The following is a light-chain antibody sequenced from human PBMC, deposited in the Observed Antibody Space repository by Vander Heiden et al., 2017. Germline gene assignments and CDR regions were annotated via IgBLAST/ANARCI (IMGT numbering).Light chain of an antibody. J-gene: IGLJ1*01. V-gene: IGLV2-14*01. Sequence: QSPLPQPASVSGSPGQSITISCTGTSSDVGGYNYVSWYQQHPGKAPKLMIYDVSNRPSGVSNRFSGSKSGNTASLTISGLQAEDEADYYCSSYTSSSTLVFGTGTKVTVL. CDR1: SSDVGGYNY. CDR2: DVS. CDR3: SSYTSSSTLV.